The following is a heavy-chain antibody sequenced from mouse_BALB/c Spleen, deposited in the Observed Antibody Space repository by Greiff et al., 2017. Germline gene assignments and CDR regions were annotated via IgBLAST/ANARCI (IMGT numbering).Heavy chain of an antibody. D-gene: IGHD2-14*01. V-gene: IGHV5-6-2*01. J-gene: IGHJ1*01. Sequence: EVKLMESGGGLVKLGGSLKLSCAASGFTFSSYYMSWVRQTPEKRLELVAAINSNGGSTYYPDTVKGRFTISRDNAKNTLYLQMSSLKSEDTALYYCARQGGNWYFDVWGAGTTVTVSS. CDR2: INSNGGST. CDR1: GFTFSSYY. CDR3: ARQGGNWYFDV.